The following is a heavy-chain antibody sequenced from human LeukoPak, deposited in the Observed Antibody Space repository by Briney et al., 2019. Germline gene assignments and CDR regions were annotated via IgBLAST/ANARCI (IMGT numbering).Heavy chain of an antibody. V-gene: IGHV3-7*04. CDR3: ARGPSGGNGFSY. CDR1: GFTFSSYS. D-gene: IGHD2-15*01. Sequence: GGSLRLSCAASGFTFSSYSMNWVRQAPGKGLEWVANIKQDGSERYYVDSVKGRFTISRDNAKNSLYLQMNSLRAVDTAVYYCARGPSGGNGFSYWGLGTLVTVSS. CDR2: IKQDGSER. J-gene: IGHJ4*02.